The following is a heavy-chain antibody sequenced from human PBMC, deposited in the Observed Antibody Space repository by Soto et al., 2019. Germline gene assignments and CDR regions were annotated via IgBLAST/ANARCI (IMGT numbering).Heavy chain of an antibody. V-gene: IGHV1-2*04. Sequence: ASVKVSCKASGYTFIGYYMHWVRQAPGQGLEWIGWINPNSGGTNYAQKFQGWVTMTRDTSISTAYMELSRLRSDDTAVYYCVRERAVVVPAAMGYGMDVWGQGTTVTVSS. J-gene: IGHJ6*02. CDR1: GYTFIGYY. D-gene: IGHD2-2*01. CDR2: INPNSGGT. CDR3: VRERAVVVPAAMGYGMDV.